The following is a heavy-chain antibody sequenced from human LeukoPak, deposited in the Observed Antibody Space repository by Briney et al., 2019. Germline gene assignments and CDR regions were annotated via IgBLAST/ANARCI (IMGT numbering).Heavy chain of an antibody. CDR3: ARATTVTTKFDY. CDR1: GYTFIGYY. J-gene: IGHJ4*02. Sequence: ASVKVFCKASGYTFIGYYMHWVRQAPGQGLEWMGWLNPNSGVTNYAQKFQDRVTLTRDTSITTAYMELSRLRSDDTALFYCARATTVTTKFDYWGQGTLVTVSS. V-gene: IGHV1-2*02. CDR2: LNPNSGVT. D-gene: IGHD4-17*01.